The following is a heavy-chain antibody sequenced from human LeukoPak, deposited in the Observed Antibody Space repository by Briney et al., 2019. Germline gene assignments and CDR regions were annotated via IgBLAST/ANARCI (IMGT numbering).Heavy chain of an antibody. V-gene: IGHV3-48*03. Sequence: GGSLRLSCAASGFTFSSYEMNWVRQAPGKGLEWVSYISSSGSTIYYADSVKGRFTISRDNAKNSLYLQMNSLRAEDTAVYYCARPRDSGYDYRNWFDPWGQGTLVTVSS. CDR2: ISSSGSTI. J-gene: IGHJ5*02. CDR3: ARPRDSGYDYRNWFDP. D-gene: IGHD5-12*01. CDR1: GFTFSSYE.